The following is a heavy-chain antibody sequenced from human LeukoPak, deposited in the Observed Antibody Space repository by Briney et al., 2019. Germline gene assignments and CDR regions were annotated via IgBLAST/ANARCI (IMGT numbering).Heavy chain of an antibody. Sequence: GGSLRLSCAASGFTFSSYWMHWVRQAPGKGLVWVSRINSDGSSTSYADSVKGRFTISRDNAKNTLYLQMNSLRAEDTAVYYRARDSADHYYDSSGYDYWGQGTLVTVSS. J-gene: IGHJ4*02. CDR3: ARDSADHYYDSSGYDY. CDR2: INSDGSST. V-gene: IGHV3-74*01. CDR1: GFTFSSYW. D-gene: IGHD3-22*01.